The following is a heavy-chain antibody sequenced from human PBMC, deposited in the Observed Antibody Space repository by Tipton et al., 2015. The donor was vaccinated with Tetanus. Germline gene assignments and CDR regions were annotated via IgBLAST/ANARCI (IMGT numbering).Heavy chain of an antibody. J-gene: IGHJ4*02. Sequence: TLSLTRAVYGGSFSGYYWSWIRQPPGKGLEWIGEINHSGSTNYNPSLKSRVTISVDTSKNQFSLKLSSVTAADTAVYYCARAHPRAVTMLLYDYWGQGTLVTVSS. V-gene: IGHV4-34*01. CDR1: GGSFSGYY. CDR3: ARAHPRAVTMLLYDY. CDR2: INHSGST. D-gene: IGHD4-17*01.